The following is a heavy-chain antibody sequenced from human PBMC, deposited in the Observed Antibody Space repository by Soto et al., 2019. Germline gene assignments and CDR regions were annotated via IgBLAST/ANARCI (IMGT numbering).Heavy chain of an antibody. J-gene: IGHJ4*02. V-gene: IGHV3-23*01. CDR2: ISSSGGSA. CDR3: ATCLTKCSFDK. Sequence: PGGSLRLSCAASAFTFSSYAMSWARQAPGKGLEWVSGISSSGGSAYDADSVKGRFTISRDNSKNTLYLQMNSLRAEDTAIYYCATCLTKCSFDKWGQGTLVTVDS. CDR1: AFTFSSYA.